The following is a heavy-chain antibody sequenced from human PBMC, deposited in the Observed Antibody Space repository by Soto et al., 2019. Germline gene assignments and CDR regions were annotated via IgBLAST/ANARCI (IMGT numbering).Heavy chain of an antibody. CDR2: INPNSGGT. V-gene: IGHV1-2*02. Sequence: ASVKVSCKASGYTFTGYYMHWVRQAPGQGLEWMVCINPNSGGTNYAQKFQGRVTMTRDTSISTAYMELSRLRSDDTAVYYCARDPPYCSGGSCLKRPFQNWFDPWGQGTLVTVSS. D-gene: IGHD2-15*01. CDR1: GYTFTGYY. CDR3: ARDPPYCSGGSCLKRPFQNWFDP. J-gene: IGHJ5*02.